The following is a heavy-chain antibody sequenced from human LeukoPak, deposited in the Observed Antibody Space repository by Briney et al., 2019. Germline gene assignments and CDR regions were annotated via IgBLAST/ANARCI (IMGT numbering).Heavy chain of an antibody. CDR3: ARGRGGSGRFDY. CDR2: ISSSGSTI. D-gene: IGHD3-10*01. Sequence: PGGSLRLSCAASGFTFSSYAMSWVRQAPGKGVEWVSYISSSGSTIYYADSVKGRFTISRDNAKNSLYPQMNSLRAEDTAVYYCARGRGGSGRFDYWGQGTLVTVSS. CDR1: GFTFSSYA. J-gene: IGHJ4*02. V-gene: IGHV3-48*03.